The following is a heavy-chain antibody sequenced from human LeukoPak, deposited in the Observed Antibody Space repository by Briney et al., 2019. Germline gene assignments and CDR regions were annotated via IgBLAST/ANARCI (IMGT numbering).Heavy chain of an antibody. CDR1: GDTFSSYT. Sequence: GASVKVSCKASGDTFSSYTISWVRQAPGQGLEWMGGVIPIFGRADYAQKFQGRVTITADKSTSTAYMELSSLRSEDTAVYYCAGGASYSSSLAFDIWGQGTMVTVSS. V-gene: IGHV1-69*06. D-gene: IGHD6-6*01. CDR3: AGGASYSSSLAFDI. J-gene: IGHJ3*02. CDR2: VIPIFGRA.